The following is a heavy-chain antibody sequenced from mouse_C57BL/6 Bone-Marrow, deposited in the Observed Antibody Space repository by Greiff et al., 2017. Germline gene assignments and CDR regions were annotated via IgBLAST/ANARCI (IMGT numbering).Heavy chain of an antibody. CDR2: IRSKSNNYAT. CDR1: GFSFNTYA. Sequence: DVKLVESGGGLVQPKGSLKLSCAASGFSFNTYAMNWVRQAPGKGLEWVARIRSKSNNYATYYADSVKDRFTISRDDSESMLYLQMNNLKTEDTAMYYCVRRSGYCPFAYWGQGTLVTVSA. J-gene: IGHJ3*01. V-gene: IGHV10-1*01. CDR3: VRRSGYCPFAY. D-gene: IGHD2-3*01.